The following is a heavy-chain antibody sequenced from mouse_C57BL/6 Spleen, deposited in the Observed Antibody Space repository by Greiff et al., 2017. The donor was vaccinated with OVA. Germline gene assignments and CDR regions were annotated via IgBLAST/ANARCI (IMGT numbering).Heavy chain of an antibody. Sequence: EVKLMESGAELVRPGASVKLSCTASGFNIKDDYMHWVKQRPEQGLEWIGWIDPENGDTEYASKFQGKATITADTSSNTAYLQLSSLTSEDTAVYYCTVRDYFDYWGQGTTLTVSS. D-gene: IGHD1-1*01. CDR2: IDPENGDT. J-gene: IGHJ2*01. V-gene: IGHV14-4*01. CDR3: TVRDYFDY. CDR1: GFNIKDDY.